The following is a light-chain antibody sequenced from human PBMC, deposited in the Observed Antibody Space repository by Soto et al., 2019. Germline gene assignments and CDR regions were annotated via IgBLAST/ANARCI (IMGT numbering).Light chain of an antibody. Sequence: QSALTQPASVSGSPGQSITISCTGSSSDIGVFDYVSWYHQHPGKAPKLMIYDVTKRPSGISDRFSGCKSAITASLTISVLREEDDAHYLCSSITSNNNHFIFGAGTKLTVL. J-gene: IGLJ2*01. CDR2: DVT. CDR1: SSDIGVFDY. CDR3: SSITSNNNHFI. V-gene: IGLV2-14*03.